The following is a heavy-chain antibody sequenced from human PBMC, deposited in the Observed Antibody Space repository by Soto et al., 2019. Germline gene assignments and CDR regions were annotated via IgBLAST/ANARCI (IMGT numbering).Heavy chain of an antibody. CDR1: GFTFSSYA. Sequence: QVQLVESGGGVVQPGRSLRLSCAASGFTFSSYAMHWVRQAPGKGLEWVAVISYDGSNKYYADSVKGRFTISRDNSKNTLYLQMNSLRAEDTAVYYCARENCSSTSCYLFYYYYYYGMDVWGQGTTVTVSS. V-gene: IGHV3-30-3*01. CDR3: ARENCSSTSCYLFYYYYYYGMDV. J-gene: IGHJ6*02. CDR2: ISYDGSNK. D-gene: IGHD2-2*01.